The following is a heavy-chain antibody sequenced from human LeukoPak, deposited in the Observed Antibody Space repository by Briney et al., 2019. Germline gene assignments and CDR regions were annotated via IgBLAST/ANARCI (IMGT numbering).Heavy chain of an antibody. J-gene: IGHJ3*01. D-gene: IGHD5-24*01. CDR2: ISSSSTHT. CDR1: GFTFSDYY. CDR3: AKDIQLST. Sequence: GGSLRLSCAASGFTFSDYYMTWIRQAPGKGLEWVSYISSSSTHTNYADSVKGRFTISRDNAKNSLSLQMNSLRVEDTAIYYCAKDIQLSTWGRGTMVTVSS. V-gene: IGHV3-11*03.